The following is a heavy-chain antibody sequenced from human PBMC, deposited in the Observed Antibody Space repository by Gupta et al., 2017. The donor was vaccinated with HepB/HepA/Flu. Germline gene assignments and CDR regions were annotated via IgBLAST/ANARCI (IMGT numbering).Heavy chain of an antibody. CDR1: GYTFTNYY. Sequence: QIQLVQSGADLKPPGASVKVSCKTSGYTFTNYYLHWVRQAPGQGPEWMGWINSNRGGTDYSQKFRGRVTFTRDSSISTAFMELNRLTSDDTAIYYCARAGLSGGIFDYWGQGALVTVSA. J-gene: IGHJ4*02. CDR2: INSNRGGT. V-gene: IGHV1-2*02. D-gene: IGHD2/OR15-2a*01. CDR3: ARAGLSGGIFDY.